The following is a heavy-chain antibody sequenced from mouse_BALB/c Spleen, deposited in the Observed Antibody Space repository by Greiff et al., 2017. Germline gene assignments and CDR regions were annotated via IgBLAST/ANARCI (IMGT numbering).Heavy chain of an antibody. V-gene: IGHV14-3*02. J-gene: IGHJ2*01. Sequence: VQLKQSGAELVKPGASVKLSCTASGFNIKDTYMHWVKQRPEQGLEWIGRIDPANGNTKYDPKFQGKATITAETSSNTAYLQLSSLTSEATAVYYCAPVPFDYWGQGTTLTVSS. CDR3: APVPFDY. CDR2: IDPANGNT. CDR1: GFNIKDTY.